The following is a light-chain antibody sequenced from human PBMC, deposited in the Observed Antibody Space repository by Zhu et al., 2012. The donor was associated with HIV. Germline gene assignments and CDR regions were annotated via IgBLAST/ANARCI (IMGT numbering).Light chain of an antibody. CDR3: QQYNNWPPT. J-gene: IGKJ1*01. V-gene: IGKV3-15*01. Sequence: ETVMTQSPATLSVSPGERGTLSRRASQSVGTNLAWYQQKPGQVPRLLISRASTRATGIPARFTGSGSGAEFTLTISSLQSEDFAVYYCQQYNNWPPTFGQGTKVEIK. CDR2: RAS. CDR1: QSVGTN.